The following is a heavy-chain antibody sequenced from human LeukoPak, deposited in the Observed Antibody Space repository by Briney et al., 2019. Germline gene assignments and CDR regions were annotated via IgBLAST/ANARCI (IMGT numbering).Heavy chain of an antibody. J-gene: IGHJ4*02. CDR1: GFTFSNYW. V-gene: IGHV3-7*01. Sequence: GGSLRLSCAASGFTFSNYWMTWVRQAPGKGLEWVANINQDGNAKYYMDSVKGRFTISRDNAKNSVFLQVNSLTAEDTALYYCARIGYSSSSLDYWGQGTLVTVSS. CDR2: INQDGNAK. CDR3: ARIGYSSSSLDY. D-gene: IGHD6-6*01.